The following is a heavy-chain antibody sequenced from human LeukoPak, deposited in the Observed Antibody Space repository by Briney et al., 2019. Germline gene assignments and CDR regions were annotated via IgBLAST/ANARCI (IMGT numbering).Heavy chain of an antibody. Sequence: SETLSLTCAVYGGSFSGYYWSWIRQPPGKGLEWIGYIYYSGSTNYNPSLKSRVTMSVDTSKNQFSLKLSSVTAADTAVYYCARDVVTYYYGSGSYAIDYWGQGTLVTVSS. CDR1: GGSFSGYY. D-gene: IGHD3-10*01. CDR3: ARDVVTYYYGSGSYAIDY. V-gene: IGHV4-59*12. J-gene: IGHJ4*02. CDR2: IYYSGST.